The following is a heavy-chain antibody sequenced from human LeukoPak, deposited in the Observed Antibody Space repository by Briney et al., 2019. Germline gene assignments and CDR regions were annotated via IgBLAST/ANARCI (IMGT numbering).Heavy chain of an antibody. D-gene: IGHD3-22*01. CDR3: AKSSSGFYYPFDY. V-gene: IGHV3-23*01. CDR1: GFTFSSYA. J-gene: IGHJ4*02. Sequence: GGSLRLSCAASGFTFSSYAMNWVRQAPGKGLEWVSVVSGRGGSTYYADSVKGRFTISRDNSKNTLYLQMNSLRAEDTAVYYCAKSSSGFYYPFDYWGQGTLVTVSS. CDR2: VSGRGGST.